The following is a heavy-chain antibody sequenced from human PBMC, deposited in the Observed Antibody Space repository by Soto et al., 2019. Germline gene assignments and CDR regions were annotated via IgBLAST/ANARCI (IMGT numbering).Heavy chain of an antibody. CDR3: ARIRLESYDKTPDDFDI. Sequence: EVQLVESGGGLVKPGGSLRLSCAASGFTFSSYSMNWVRQAPGKGLEWVSSISSSSSYIYYADSVKGRFTLSRDNAKKSLYLQMNSLRAEDTAVYYCARIRLESYDKTPDDFDIWGQGTMVTVSS. J-gene: IGHJ3*02. CDR2: ISSSSSYI. V-gene: IGHV3-21*01. CDR1: GFTFSSYS. D-gene: IGHD3-22*01.